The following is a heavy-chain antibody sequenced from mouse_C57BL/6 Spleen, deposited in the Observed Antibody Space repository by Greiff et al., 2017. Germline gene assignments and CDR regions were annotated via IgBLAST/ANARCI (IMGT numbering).Heavy chain of an antibody. Sequence: QVQLKQPGAELARPGASVKLSCKASGYTFTSYGIRWVKQRPGQGLEWIGEIYPSSGDTYYNEKFKGKATLTVDKSSSTAYMKLRSLTSEDSAVYFGARREGDDGFWYFDDWGQGTTVTVSA. CDR1: GYTFTSYG. CDR2: IYPSSGDT. J-gene: IGHJ2*01. CDR3: ARREGDDGFWYFDD. V-gene: IGHV1-81*01. D-gene: IGHD2-13*01.